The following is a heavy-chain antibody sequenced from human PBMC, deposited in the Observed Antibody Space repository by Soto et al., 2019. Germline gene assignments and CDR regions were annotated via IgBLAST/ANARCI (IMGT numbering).Heavy chain of an antibody. CDR3: ATTRGLAVGGSFDY. CDR2: FYDGNT. J-gene: IGHJ4*02. CDR1: GGSITRRSSY. Sequence: PSETLSLTCIVSGGSITRRSSYWAWIRPPPGKGLEWVGTFYDGNTYHNPSLRSRITIAVDTSKNQFSLKLNSVAAADTAFYYCATTRGLAVGGSFDYWGQGMLVTVSS. V-gene: IGHV4-39*01. D-gene: IGHD3-10*01.